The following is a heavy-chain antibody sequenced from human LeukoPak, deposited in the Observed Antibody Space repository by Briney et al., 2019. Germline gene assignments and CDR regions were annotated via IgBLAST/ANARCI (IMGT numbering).Heavy chain of an antibody. CDR3: AKLGYCSSTSCYRFDP. CDR2: ISCSGGRT. CDR1: RFTFSSNA. J-gene: IGHJ5*02. D-gene: IGHD2-2*02. Sequence: PGGTLRLYCAASRFTFSSNAMSWVRQAPGKGLEWVSAISCSGGRTYYADSVKGRFTISRDNSKNTLYLQMNSLRAEDTAVYYCAKLGYCSSTSCYRFDPWGQGTLVTVSS. V-gene: IGHV3-23*01.